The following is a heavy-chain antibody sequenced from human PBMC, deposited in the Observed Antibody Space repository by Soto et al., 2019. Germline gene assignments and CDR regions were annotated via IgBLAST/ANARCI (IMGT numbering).Heavy chain of an antibody. V-gene: IGHV3-23*01. CDR2: ISGSGGST. CDR1: GFTFSSYA. D-gene: IGHD6-6*01. CDR3: AKDLSSSSLCDY. Sequence: EVQLLESGGGLVQPGGSLRLSCAASGFTFSSYAMSWVRQAPGKGLEWVSAISGSGGSTYYADSVKGRFTISRNNSKNTLDLQMNSLRAEDTAVYYCAKDLSSSSLCDYWGQGALVTVSS. J-gene: IGHJ4*02.